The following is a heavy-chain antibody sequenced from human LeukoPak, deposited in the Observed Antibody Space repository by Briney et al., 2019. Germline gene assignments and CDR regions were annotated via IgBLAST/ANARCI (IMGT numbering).Heavy chain of an antibody. CDR2: ISGSGGST. CDR3: ATRTALYCSGGSCCSVLYGYYYGMDV. J-gene: IGHJ6*04. D-gene: IGHD2-15*01. Sequence: PGGSLRLSCAASGFTFSSYAMSWVRQAPGKGLEWVSAISGSGGSTYYADSVKGRFTISRDNSKNTLYLQMNSLRAEDTAVYYCATRTALYCSGGSCCSVLYGYYYGMDVWGKGTTVTVSS. V-gene: IGHV3-23*01. CDR1: GFTFSSYA.